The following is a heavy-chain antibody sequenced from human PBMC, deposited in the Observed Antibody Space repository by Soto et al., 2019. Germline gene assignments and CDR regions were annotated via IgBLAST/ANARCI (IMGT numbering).Heavy chain of an antibody. V-gene: IGHV3-48*04. CDR2: ISSSCSTI. D-gene: IGHD7-27*01. J-gene: IGHJ3*02. CDR3: AREWGFAFDI. CDR1: GFTFSSHS. Sequence: GGSLRLSCAASGFTFSSHSLNWVRQAPGKGLEWDSYISSSCSTIYYADSVKGRFTISRENAKNSLYLQMNSLRAGDTVVYFCAREWGFAFDIWGQGTMVTVSS.